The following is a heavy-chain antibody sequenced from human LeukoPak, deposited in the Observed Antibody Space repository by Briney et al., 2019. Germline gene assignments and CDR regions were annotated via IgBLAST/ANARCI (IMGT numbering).Heavy chain of an antibody. J-gene: IGHJ4*02. V-gene: IGHV3-74*03. CDR2: ITDDGRTT. CDR3: VITFLFERGGPYRDFDW. CDR1: AFTLIDNS. Sequence: PGRSPRPSCAASAFTLIDNSMHSVRRAPGKGLVWVSHITDDGRTTTSAEIVKGPFPISRDNASNALYLHMNSLRAEDKGVYYCVITFLFERGGPYRDFDWWGQGTLVTVSA. D-gene: IGHD2-15*01.